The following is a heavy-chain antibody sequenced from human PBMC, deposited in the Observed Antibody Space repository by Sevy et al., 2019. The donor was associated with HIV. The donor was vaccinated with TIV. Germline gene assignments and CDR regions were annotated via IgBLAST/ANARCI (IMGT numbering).Heavy chain of an antibody. CDR2: IYYSGST. Sequence: SETLSLTCTVSGGSISSSSYYWGWIRQPPGKGLEWIGSIYYSGSTYYNPSLKSRVTISVDTSKNQFSLKLSSVTAADTAVYYCARPQAGIAVASTGYYFDYWGQGTLVTVSS. V-gene: IGHV4-39*01. J-gene: IGHJ4*02. CDR3: ARPQAGIAVASTGYYFDY. CDR1: GGSISSSSYY. D-gene: IGHD6-19*01.